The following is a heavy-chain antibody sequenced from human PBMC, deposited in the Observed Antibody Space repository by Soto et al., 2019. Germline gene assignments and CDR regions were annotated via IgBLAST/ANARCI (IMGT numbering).Heavy chain of an antibody. CDR2: ISAYNGNT. CDR3: ARAGIVVVPANRKDNWFDP. CDR1: GYTFTSYG. Sequence: ASVKVSCKASGYTFTSYGISWVRQAPGQGLEWMGWISAYNGNTNYAQKLQGRVTMTTDTSTSTAYMELRSLRSDGTAVYYCARAGIVVVPANRKDNWFDPWGQGTLVTVSS. V-gene: IGHV1-18*01. D-gene: IGHD2-2*01. J-gene: IGHJ5*02.